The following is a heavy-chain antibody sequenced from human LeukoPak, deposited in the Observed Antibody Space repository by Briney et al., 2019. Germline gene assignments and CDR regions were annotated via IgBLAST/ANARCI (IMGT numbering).Heavy chain of an antibody. CDR1: GFTFTSYS. D-gene: IGHD4-17*01. J-gene: IGHJ4*02. CDR3: ARVGYGDYYLVS. Sequence: PGGSLRLSCAASGFTFTSYSLHWVRQAPGKGLEWVADISDDGSNKHYTDSVKGRFTISRDNSNNTLYLQMNSLRIEDTALYYCARVGYGDYYLVSWGQGTLVTVSS. V-gene: IGHV3-30*04. CDR2: ISDDGSNK.